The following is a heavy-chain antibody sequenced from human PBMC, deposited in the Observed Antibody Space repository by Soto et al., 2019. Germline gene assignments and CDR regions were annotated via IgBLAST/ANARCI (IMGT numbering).Heavy chain of an antibody. D-gene: IGHD3-10*01. CDR3: ARLIPITMVRGVIITQYYMDV. Sequence: SETLSLTCTVSGGSISSYYWSWIRQPPGKGLEWIGYIYYSGSTNYNPSLKSRVTISVDTSKNQFSLKLSSVTAADTAVYYCARLIPITMVRGVIITQYYMDVWGKGTTVTVS. CDR2: IYYSGST. V-gene: IGHV4-59*01. J-gene: IGHJ6*03. CDR1: GGSISSYY.